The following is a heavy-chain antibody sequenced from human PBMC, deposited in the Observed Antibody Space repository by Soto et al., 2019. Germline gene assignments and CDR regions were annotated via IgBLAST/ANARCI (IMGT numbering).Heavy chain of an antibody. Sequence: GGSLRLSCAASGFTFTGYPWSWVLQAPGKGLEWVSAISGSGGSTYYADSVNGRFTISRDNSKNTLYLQMNSLRAEDTAVYYCAYSSTPFDYWGQGTLVTVSS. V-gene: IGHV3-23*01. J-gene: IGHJ4*02. D-gene: IGHD6-13*01. CDR3: AYSSTPFDY. CDR1: GFTFTGYP. CDR2: ISGSGGST.